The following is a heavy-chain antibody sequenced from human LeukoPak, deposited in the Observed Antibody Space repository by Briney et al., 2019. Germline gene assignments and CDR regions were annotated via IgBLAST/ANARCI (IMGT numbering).Heavy chain of an antibody. D-gene: IGHD3-22*01. CDR2: ITASSGGT. CDR1: GFPFSSYA. J-gene: IGHJ2*01. CDR3: AKIRFYYDSSFDYWYFDL. Sequence: GGSLRLSSAASGFPFSSYAMGWVRQAPRKGLEWVSGITASSGGTYYADSVKGRFTISRDNSKNTLYLQINRLRAEDTAIYFCAKIRFYYDSSFDYWYFDLWGRGTLVTVSS. V-gene: IGHV3-23*01.